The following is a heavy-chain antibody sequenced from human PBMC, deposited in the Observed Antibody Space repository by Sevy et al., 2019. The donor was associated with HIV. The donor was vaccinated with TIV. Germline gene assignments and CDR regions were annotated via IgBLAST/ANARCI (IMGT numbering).Heavy chain of an antibody. Sequence: GGSLRLSCAASGFTFSSYWMSWVRQAPGKGLEWVANIKQDGSEKYYVDSVKGRFTISRDNAKNSLYLQMNSLRAEDTAVYYCARDRRGLRLGELSFIVWGQGTLVTVSS. D-gene: IGHD3-16*02. CDR1: GFTFSSYW. CDR3: ARDRRGLRLGELSFIV. J-gene: IGHJ4*02. V-gene: IGHV3-7*03. CDR2: IKQDGSEK.